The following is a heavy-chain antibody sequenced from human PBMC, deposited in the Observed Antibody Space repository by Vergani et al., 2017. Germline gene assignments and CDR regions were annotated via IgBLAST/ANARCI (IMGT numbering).Heavy chain of an antibody. CDR2: IIPIFGTA. CDR3: AGGDPYDILTGYYKGYYYGMDV. D-gene: IGHD3-9*01. CDR1: GGTFSSYA. J-gene: IGHJ6*02. Sequence: QVQLVQSGAEVKKPGSSVKVSCKASGGTFSSYAISWVRQAPGQGLEWMGGIIPIFGTANYAQKFQGRVTITAEESTSTADMELSSLRSEDTAVYDCAGGDPYDILTGYYKGYYYGMDVWGQGTTVTVSS. V-gene: IGHV1-69*12.